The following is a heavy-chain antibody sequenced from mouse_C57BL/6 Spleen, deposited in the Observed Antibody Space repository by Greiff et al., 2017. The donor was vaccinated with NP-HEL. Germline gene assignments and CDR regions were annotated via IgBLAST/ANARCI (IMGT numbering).Heavy chain of an antibody. CDR1: GYTFTDYE. J-gene: IGHJ1*03. Sequence: VQLQESGAELVRPGASVTLSCKASGYTFTDYEMHWVKQTPVHGLEWIGAIDPETGGTAYNQKFKGKAILTADKSSSTAYMELRSLTSEDSAVYYWTRKPYYYGSSWYFDVWGTGTTVTVSS. CDR2: IDPETGGT. CDR3: TRKPYYYGSSWYFDV. D-gene: IGHD1-1*01. V-gene: IGHV1-15*01.